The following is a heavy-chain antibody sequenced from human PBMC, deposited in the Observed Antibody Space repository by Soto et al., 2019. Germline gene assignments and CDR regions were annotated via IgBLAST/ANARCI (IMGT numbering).Heavy chain of an antibody. V-gene: IGHV3-13*04. CDR3: ARGRPSYYYDSSGTTPPNYYYGMDV. CDR1: GFTFSSYD. D-gene: IGHD3-22*01. CDR2: IGTAGGT. Sequence: EVQLVESGGGLVQPGGSLRLSCAASGFTFSSYDMHWVRQATGKGLEWVSAIGTAGGTYYPGSVKGRFTISRENAKNSLYLQMNSLRAGDTAVYYCARGRPSYYYDSSGTTPPNYYYGMDVWGQGTTVTVSS. J-gene: IGHJ6*02.